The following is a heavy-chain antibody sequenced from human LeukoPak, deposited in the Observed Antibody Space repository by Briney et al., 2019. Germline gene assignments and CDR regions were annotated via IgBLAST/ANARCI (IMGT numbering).Heavy chain of an antibody. J-gene: IGHJ4*02. D-gene: IGHD1-14*01. V-gene: IGHV3-23*01. CDR3: AKLHNLNCDY. Sequence: GGSLRLSCAASGFTFSSYAMSWVRQAPGKGLEWVSAISGSGDSTYYGDSVKGRFTISRDNSKNTLYLQMNNLRPEDTAVYYCAKLHNLNCDYWGLGTLVTVSS. CDR2: ISGSGDST. CDR1: GFTFSSYA.